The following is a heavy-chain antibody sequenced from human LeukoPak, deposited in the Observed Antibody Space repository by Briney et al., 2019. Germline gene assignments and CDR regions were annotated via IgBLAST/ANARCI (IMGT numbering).Heavy chain of an antibody. Sequence: PGGSLRLSCAASGFTFGDYGMTWVRRAPGKGLEWISYIGIDSGNTNYADSVKGRFTISGDKAKNSLYLQMNSLRVEDTAVYYCARDYKYAFDNWGQGTLVTVSS. CDR3: ARDYKYAFDN. J-gene: IGHJ4*02. CDR2: IGIDSGNT. CDR1: GFTFGDYG. V-gene: IGHV3-11*06. D-gene: IGHD5-24*01.